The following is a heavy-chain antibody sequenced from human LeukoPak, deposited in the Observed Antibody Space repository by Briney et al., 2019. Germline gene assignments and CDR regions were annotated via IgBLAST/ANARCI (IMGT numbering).Heavy chain of an antibody. Sequence: SETLSLTCSVSGTSVSGAPLGRGAHFWSWVRQSPGKALEWIAYIFHSGSTYYNPSLRGRVSMSIDTSKNQFSLKLSSVTAADTAVYFCARDGDLGGLPDYWGQGTLVTVSS. CDR1: GAPLGRGAHF. CDR2: IFHSGST. V-gene: IGHV4-30-2*06. CDR3: ARDGDLGGLPDY. D-gene: IGHD3-16*01. J-gene: IGHJ4*02.